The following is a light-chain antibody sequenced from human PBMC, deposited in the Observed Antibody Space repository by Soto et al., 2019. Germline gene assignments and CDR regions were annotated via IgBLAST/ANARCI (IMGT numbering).Light chain of an antibody. Sequence: EIVLTQSPGSLSLSPGEGATLTCRASQSVSSSFFAWYQQKPGQAPSLLIYGASRRATGVPDRFSGSGSGIDFTLSISRLEPEAFAVYYCQQFESSVTFGQGTKVEIK. J-gene: IGKJ1*01. CDR1: QSVSSSF. CDR2: GAS. CDR3: QQFESSVT. V-gene: IGKV3-20*01.